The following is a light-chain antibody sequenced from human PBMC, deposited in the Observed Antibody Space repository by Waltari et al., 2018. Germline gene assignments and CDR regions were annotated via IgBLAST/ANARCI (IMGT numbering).Light chain of an antibody. V-gene: IGLV10-54*04. Sequence: QAGLTQPPSVSKGLRQTATLTCTGNNNNVGNQGPLWLQQHQGHPPKPLSYRNNNRPSAISERFSASRSGNTASLTITELQPEDEADYYCSTWDISLNTHVFGTGTKVTVL. CDR2: RNN. J-gene: IGLJ1*01. CDR1: NNNVGNQG. CDR3: STWDISLNTHV.